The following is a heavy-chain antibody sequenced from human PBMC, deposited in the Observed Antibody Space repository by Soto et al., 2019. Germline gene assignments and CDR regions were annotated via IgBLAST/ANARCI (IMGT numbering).Heavy chain of an antibody. CDR1: GGSISSYY. Sequence: QVQLQESGPGLVKPSETLSLTCTVSGGSISSYYWSWIRQPPGKGLEWIGYIYYSGSTNYNPSLKSRVTISVDTSKNQFSLKLSSVTAADTDVYYCARRYGGNFDSWGQGTLVTVSS. D-gene: IGHD1-26*01. J-gene: IGHJ4*02. V-gene: IGHV4-59*01. CDR2: IYYSGST. CDR3: ARRYGGNFDS.